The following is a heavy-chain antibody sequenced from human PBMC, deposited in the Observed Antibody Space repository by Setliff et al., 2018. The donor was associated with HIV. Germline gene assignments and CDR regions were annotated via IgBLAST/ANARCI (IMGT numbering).Heavy chain of an antibody. CDR1: GFSISSRYY. V-gene: IGHV4-38-2*01. D-gene: IGHD3-22*01. J-gene: IGHJ4*02. Sequence: TSETLSLTCDVSGFSISSRYYWGWIRQSPGKGLEWIGNIYHTGSSYYNPSLKSRVTISVDTSKNQFSLKLSSVTAADTAVYFCVRVFYDATDYYAPLFDYWGQGTLVTVSS. CDR3: VRVFYDATDYYAPLFDY. CDR2: IYHTGSS.